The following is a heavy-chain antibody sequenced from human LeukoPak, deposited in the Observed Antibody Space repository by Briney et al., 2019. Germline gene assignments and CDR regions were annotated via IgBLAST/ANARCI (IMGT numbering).Heavy chain of an antibody. CDR2: ISWNSGSI. J-gene: IGHJ3*02. CDR1: GFTFDDYA. Sequence: GGSLRLSCAAAGFTFDDYAMDWVRHAPGKGLEWVSGISWNSGSIGYADSVKGRFTISRDNAKTSLYLQMNSLRAEDAALYYCAKVHPSDAFDIWGQGTMVTVSS. V-gene: IGHV3-9*01. CDR3: AKVHPSDAFDI.